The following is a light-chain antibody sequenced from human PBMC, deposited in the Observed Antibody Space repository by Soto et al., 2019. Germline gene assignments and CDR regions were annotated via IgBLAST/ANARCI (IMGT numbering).Light chain of an antibody. CDR3: QQYKSFWT. CDR2: DAS. CDR1: ESISTW. J-gene: IGKJ1*01. Sequence: DIQMTQAPSTLSRSVGDRVTITCRASESISTWLAWYRQKPGKAPNLLIYDASNLESGVSSRFSGSGSGTEFTLTISSLQPDDFPTYYCQQYKSFWTFGQGTKVEIK. V-gene: IGKV1-5*01.